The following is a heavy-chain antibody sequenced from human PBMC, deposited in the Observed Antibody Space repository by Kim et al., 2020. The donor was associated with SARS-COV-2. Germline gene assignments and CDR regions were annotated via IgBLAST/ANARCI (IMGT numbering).Heavy chain of an antibody. CDR2: INHSGST. Sequence: SETLSLTCAVYGGSFSGYYWSCIRQPPGKGLEWIGEINHSGSTNYNPSLKSRVTISVDTSKNQFSLKLSSVTAADTAVYYCARGGGTMVRGALDYWGQGTLVTVSS. J-gene: IGHJ4*02. V-gene: IGHV4-34*01. D-gene: IGHD3-10*01. CDR3: ARGGGTMVRGALDY. CDR1: GGSFSGYY.